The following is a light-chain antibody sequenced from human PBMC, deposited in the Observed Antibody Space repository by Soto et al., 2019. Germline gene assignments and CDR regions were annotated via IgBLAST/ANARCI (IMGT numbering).Light chain of an antibody. CDR1: GSDVGGYDY. V-gene: IGLV2-14*01. CDR3: SSYTSSSTDV. J-gene: IGLJ1*01. CDR2: EVT. Sequence: ALTQPASPSGSPGQSITISCTGTGSDVGGYDYVSRYQHHPGKAPQVMIYEVTNRPSGVSNRFSGSTSGNTPSLTILGLLAEDEADYYCSSYTSSSTDVFGTGTKVTVL.